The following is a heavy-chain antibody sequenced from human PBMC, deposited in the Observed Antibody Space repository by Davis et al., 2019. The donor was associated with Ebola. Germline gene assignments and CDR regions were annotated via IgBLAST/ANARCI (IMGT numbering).Heavy chain of an antibody. J-gene: IGHJ6*02. CDR2: IWYDGSNK. CDR3: ARDGNDYGDFYYYYGMDV. D-gene: IGHD4-17*01. V-gene: IGHV3-33*01. CDR1: GFTFSSYG. Sequence: GESLKISCAASGFTFSSYGMHWVRQAPGKGLEWVAVIWYDGSNKYYADSVKGRFTISRDNSKNTLYLQMNSLRAEETAVYYCARDGNDYGDFYYYYGMDVWGQGTTVTVSS.